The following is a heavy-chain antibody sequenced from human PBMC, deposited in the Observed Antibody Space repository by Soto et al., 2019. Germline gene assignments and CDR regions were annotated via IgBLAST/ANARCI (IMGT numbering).Heavy chain of an antibody. J-gene: IGHJ4*02. CDR3: SRDRWDIVVVPAAMHLGY. CDR2: INPSGGST. CDR1: GYNFTSYY. Sequence: QVQLVQSGAEVKKPGASVKASCKASGYNFTSYYMPWVRQAPGQGLEWMGIINPSGGSTSYAQKFQGRVTLTRDTSTSAVYRELSSLRSEDTAVYYCSRDRWDIVVVPAAMHLGYWGQGTLVTVSS. D-gene: IGHD2-2*01. V-gene: IGHV1-46*03.